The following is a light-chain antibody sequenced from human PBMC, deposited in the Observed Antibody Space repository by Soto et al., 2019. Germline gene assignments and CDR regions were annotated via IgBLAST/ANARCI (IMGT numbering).Light chain of an antibody. CDR2: GAS. V-gene: IGKV3-20*01. J-gene: IGKJ2*01. CDR3: QQYGTVRSYT. CDR1: QRVNLNY. Sequence: EIVLTQFPGTLSLSPGERGTLSCRASQRVNLNYVAWYQQKLGQAPRLLIYGASSRATGIPDRFSGSGSGTDFTLTISRLEPEDFAVYYCQQYGTVRSYTFGQGTKLEIK.